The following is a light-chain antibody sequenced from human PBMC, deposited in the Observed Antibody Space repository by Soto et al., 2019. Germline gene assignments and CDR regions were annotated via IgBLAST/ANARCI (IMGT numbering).Light chain of an antibody. CDR1: QSIRYW. J-gene: IGKJ1*01. Sequence: DIQVTQSPSTLSASVADIATITGRASQSIRYWLGWFQQKPGKAPRLLIYEASRLESGVPSRFSGSGSGTEFTLTISSLQPDDLATYYCQHHNAYSVTFGQGTKVDI. CDR2: EAS. V-gene: IGKV1-5*03. CDR3: QHHNAYSVT.